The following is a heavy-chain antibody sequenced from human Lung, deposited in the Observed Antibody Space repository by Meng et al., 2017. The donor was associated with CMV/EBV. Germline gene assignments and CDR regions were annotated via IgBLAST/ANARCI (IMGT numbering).Heavy chain of an antibody. D-gene: IGHD6-6*01. V-gene: IGHV2-5*02. J-gene: IGHJ5*02. CDR3: ARAAARPSDWFDP. CDR2: IYGDDEK. Sequence: QITLKESGPTLVKPTQTLTLTCTFSGFSLSTSGVGVGWIRQPPGKALECLAIIYGDDEKRYSPSLESRLTVTKDTSKNQVVLTMTNMVPVDTATYYCARAAARPSDWFDPWGQGTLVTASS. CDR1: GFSLSTSGVG.